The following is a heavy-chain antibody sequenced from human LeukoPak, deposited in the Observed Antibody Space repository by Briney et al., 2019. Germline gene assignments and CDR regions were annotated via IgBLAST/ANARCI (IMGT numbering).Heavy chain of an antibody. Sequence: GSLRLSCEGSGFTFSGYYITWVRQAPGKGLELVSSINGGHYPTYNTDSVKGRFTISRDNSKNTLYLQMNSLRADDTAVYYCTRDPNGDYVGAFDSWGQGTLVTVSS. D-gene: IGHD4-17*01. CDR1: GFTFSGYY. V-gene: IGHV3-23*01. CDR3: TRDPNGDYVGAFDS. J-gene: IGHJ5*01. CDR2: INGGHYPT.